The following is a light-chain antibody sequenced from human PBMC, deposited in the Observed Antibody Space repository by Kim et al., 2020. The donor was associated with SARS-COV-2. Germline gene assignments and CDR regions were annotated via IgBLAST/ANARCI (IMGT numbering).Light chain of an antibody. CDR3: QQRDTWIT. CDR2: GAS. J-gene: IGKJ5*01. V-gene: IGKV3-11*01. CDR1: QSFGTY. Sequence: ALCPGDRATLSCRASQSFGTYLAWYQQKAGQPPRLVSYGASRRATGIPARFSGSGSGTDFTLTINNLEPEDFAVYYCQQRDTWITFGQGTRLEIK.